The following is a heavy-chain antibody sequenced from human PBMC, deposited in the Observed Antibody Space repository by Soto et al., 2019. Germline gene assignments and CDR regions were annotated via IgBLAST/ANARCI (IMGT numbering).Heavy chain of an antibody. Sequence: QVQLVQSGAEVKKPGASVKVSCKASGYTFTDYYIHWVRQAPGQGLEWMGWINPNSGGAYYAQNFQGWVTMTRDTSVNTAYMELIRLRSDDTAVYFCARDGPTSGYSYFYMGVWGRGTSVTVSS. V-gene: IGHV1-2*04. J-gene: IGHJ6*03. CDR2: INPNSGGA. D-gene: IGHD5-18*01. CDR3: ARDGPTSGYSYFYMGV. CDR1: GYTFTDYY.